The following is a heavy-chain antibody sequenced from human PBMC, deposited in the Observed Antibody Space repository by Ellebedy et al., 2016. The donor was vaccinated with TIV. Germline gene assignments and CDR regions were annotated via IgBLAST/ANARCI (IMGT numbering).Heavy chain of an antibody. Sequence: SETLSLTCTVSGGSISSYYWSWIRQPAGKGLEWIGRIYTSGSTNYNPSLKSRVTMSVDTSKNQFSLKLTSVTAADTAVYYCARQGDFYASGNFPYFDSWGHGTVITVS. CDR3: ARQGDFYASGNFPYFDS. D-gene: IGHD2/OR15-2a*01. CDR1: GGSISSYY. J-gene: IGHJ4*01. CDR2: IYTSGST. V-gene: IGHV4-4*07.